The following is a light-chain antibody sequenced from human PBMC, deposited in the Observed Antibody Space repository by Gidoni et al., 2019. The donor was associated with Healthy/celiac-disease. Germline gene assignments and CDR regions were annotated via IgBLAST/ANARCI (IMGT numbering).Light chain of an antibody. Sequence: QSALTQPASVSGSPGQSVNISCTGTSSDVGGYNYVSWYQQHPGKDTNIMIYEVSNRPSGVSKRYSGYKSGNTASMTISGLQAEDEADYYCRSYTSSSTLFGTGTKVTVL. CDR3: RSYTSSSTL. CDR1: SSDVGGYNY. CDR2: EVS. V-gene: IGLV2-14*01. J-gene: IGLJ1*01.